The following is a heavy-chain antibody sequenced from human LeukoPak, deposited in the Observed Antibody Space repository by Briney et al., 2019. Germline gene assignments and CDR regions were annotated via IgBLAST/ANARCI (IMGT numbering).Heavy chain of an antibody. CDR3: ARDMCSSGGSCYLDY. J-gene: IGHJ4*02. D-gene: IGHD2-15*01. V-gene: IGHV4-59*01. CDR2: IYYSGST. CDR1: GGSISSYY. Sequence: SETLSLTCTVSGGSISSYYWSWIRQPLGKGLEWIGYIYYSGSTNYNPSLKSRVTISVDTSKNQFSLKLSSVTAADTAVYYCARDMCSSGGSCYLDYWGQGALVTVSS.